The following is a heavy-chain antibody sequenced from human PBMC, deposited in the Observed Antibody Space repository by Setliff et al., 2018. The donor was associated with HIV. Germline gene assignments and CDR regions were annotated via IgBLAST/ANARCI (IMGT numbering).Heavy chain of an antibody. D-gene: IGHD3-22*01. CDR3: ARGGVYYYDSSGWSMDY. V-gene: IGHV1-69*13. J-gene: IGHJ4*02. CDR1: GGTFGSYA. CDR2: IIPMFGTA. Sequence: SVKVSCKASGGTFGSYAVSWVRQAPGQGLEWMGGIIPMFGTANYAQKFQGRVTITADESTSRAYMELSSRRSEDMAGYYCARGGVYYYDSSGWSMDYWGQGTLVTVSS.